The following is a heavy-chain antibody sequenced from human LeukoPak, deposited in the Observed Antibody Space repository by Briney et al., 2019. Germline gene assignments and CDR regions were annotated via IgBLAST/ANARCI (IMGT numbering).Heavy chain of an antibody. CDR2: ISNSGST. Sequence: KPSETLSLTCTVSGGSMSSSTYYWGWIRQPPGKRLEWIESISNSGSTYYNPSLKSRVTISVDTSNNYFSLRLSSVTAADTAVYYCAGQRYYDPLTGYYDVWYFDNWGQGTLVTVSS. J-gene: IGHJ4*02. D-gene: IGHD3-9*01. CDR1: GGSMSSSTYY. V-gene: IGHV4-39*01. CDR3: AGQRYYDPLTGYYDVWYFDN.